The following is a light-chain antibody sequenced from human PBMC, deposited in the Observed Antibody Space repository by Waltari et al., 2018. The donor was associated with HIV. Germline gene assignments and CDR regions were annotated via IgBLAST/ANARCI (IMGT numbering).Light chain of an antibody. V-gene: IGKV1-5*03. Sequence: IQMTQSPSTLSASVADSVTITCRASQTISTWLAWYQQKPGKGPNLLIYKASVLQSGVSSRFSGSGSGTEFTLTISSLQPDDFATYYCQQYFSPTWTFGQGTKVDI. J-gene: IGKJ1*01. CDR3: QQYFSPTWT. CDR1: QTISTW. CDR2: KAS.